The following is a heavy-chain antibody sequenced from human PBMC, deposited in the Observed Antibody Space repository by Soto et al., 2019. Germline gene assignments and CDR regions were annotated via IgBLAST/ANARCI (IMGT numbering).Heavy chain of an antibody. CDR1: GFNFRSYG. CDR3: AKRVLYSSSPPYFDS. V-gene: IGHV3-23*01. CDR2: VSDTGGST. Sequence: GGSLRLSCVGSGFNFRSYGMNWVRQAPGKGLEWVSSVSDTGGSTYYADSVKGRFSISRDNSKSTLYLQMNSLRAEDAALYYCAKRVLYSSSPPYFDSWGQGTLVTVSS. D-gene: IGHD4-4*01. J-gene: IGHJ4*02.